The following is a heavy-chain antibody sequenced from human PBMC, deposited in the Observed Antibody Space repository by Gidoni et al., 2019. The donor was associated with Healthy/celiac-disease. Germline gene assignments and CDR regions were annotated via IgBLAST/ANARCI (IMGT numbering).Heavy chain of an antibody. CDR2: INPNSGGT. V-gene: IGHV1-2*02. J-gene: IGHJ4*02. D-gene: IGHD2-2*01. Sequence: QVQLVQSGAEVKKPGASVKVSCKASGYTFTGYYMHWVRQAPGQVLEWMGWINPNSGGTNYAQKFQGRVTMTRDTSISTAYMELSRLRSDDTAVYYCARDFSRVPAAEYYFDYWGQGTLVTVSS. CDR1: GYTFTGYY. CDR3: ARDFSRVPAAEYYFDY.